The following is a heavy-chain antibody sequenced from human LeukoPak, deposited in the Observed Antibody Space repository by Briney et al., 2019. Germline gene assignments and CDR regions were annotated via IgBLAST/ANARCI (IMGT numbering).Heavy chain of an antibody. Sequence: GASVKVSCKASGYTFTSYYMHWVRQAPGQGLEWMGIINPSGGSTSYAQKFQGRVTMTRDMSTSTVYMELSSLRSEDTAVYYCARDAANYDILTGSFYDPWGQGTLVTVSS. CDR3: ARDAANYDILTGSFYDP. V-gene: IGHV1-46*01. J-gene: IGHJ5*02. D-gene: IGHD3-9*01. CDR1: GYTFTSYY. CDR2: INPSGGST.